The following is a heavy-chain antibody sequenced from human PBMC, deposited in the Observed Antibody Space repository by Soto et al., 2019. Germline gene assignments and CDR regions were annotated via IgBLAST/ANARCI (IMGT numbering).Heavy chain of an antibody. CDR3: ARDLLPTSASEDYFYYGMDV. D-gene: IGHD3-16*01. CDR1: GFALSDCY. CDR2: ITSSATTI. V-gene: IGHV3-11*01. J-gene: IGHJ6*01. Sequence: PVGALRLSCAGSGFALSDCYMNWIRQAPGKGLEWGAYITSSATTIFYADSVKGRFTISRDNAKNSLYLQMSSLTAEDTAVYYSARDLLPTSASEDYFYYGMDVWGEGT.